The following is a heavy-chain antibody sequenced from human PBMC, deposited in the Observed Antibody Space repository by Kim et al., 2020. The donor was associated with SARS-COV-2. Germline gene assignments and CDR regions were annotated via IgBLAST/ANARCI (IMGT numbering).Heavy chain of an antibody. CDR3: AKGRGWSFDY. D-gene: IGHD6-19*01. Sequence: TYYAESVKGRFPHSRDNSKNKLYLQMNSLRAEDTAVYYCAKGRGWSFDYWGQGTLVTVSS. CDR2: T. J-gene: IGHJ4*02. V-gene: IGHV3-23*01.